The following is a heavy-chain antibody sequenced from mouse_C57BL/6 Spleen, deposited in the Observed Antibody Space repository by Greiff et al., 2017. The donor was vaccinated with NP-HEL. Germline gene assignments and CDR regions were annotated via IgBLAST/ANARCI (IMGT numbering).Heavy chain of an antibody. CDR1: GFTFTDYY. J-gene: IGHJ4*01. Sequence: VQLVESGGGLVQPGASLRLSCAASGFTFTDYYMSWVRQPPGKAPEWLALIRNKANGYTTEYTASVKGRFTISRDNSQNILYLQMNTLRAEDSATYYCVKATSYYYGSSLYAMDYWGQGTSVTVSS. D-gene: IGHD1-1*01. V-gene: IGHV7-4*01. CDR2: IRNKANGYTT. CDR3: VKATSYYYGSSLYAMDY.